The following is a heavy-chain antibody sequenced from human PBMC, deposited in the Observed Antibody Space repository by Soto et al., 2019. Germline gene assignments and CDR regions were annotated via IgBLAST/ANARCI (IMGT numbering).Heavy chain of an antibody. CDR3: ARDSCRGYGMDD. CDR2: MSSGSEAI. J-gene: IGHJ6*02. D-gene: IGHD3-10*01. V-gene: IGHV3-48*02. CDR1: GFTFSTYH. Sequence: EVQLVESGGGLVQPGGSLRLSCAASGFTFSTYHMDWVRQAQGKGLEWVSYMSSGSEAIYYADSVKGRFTIARDNGKNPLYMQMSSLRDEDPAVYYCARDSCRGYGMDDWGQGTTVTGSS.